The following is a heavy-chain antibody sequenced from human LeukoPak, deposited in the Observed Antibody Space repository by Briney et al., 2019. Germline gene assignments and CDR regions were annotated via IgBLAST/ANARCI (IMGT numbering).Heavy chain of an antibody. Sequence: GGSLRLSCAASGFTFSSYGMSWVRQAPGKGLEWVSGISGSGGSTNYADSVKGRFTISRDNAKYSLYVQMNSLRAEDTAVYYCARNPWFGEGMGMDVWGQGTTVTVSS. CDR2: ISGSGGST. D-gene: IGHD3-10*01. CDR3: ARNPWFGEGMGMDV. J-gene: IGHJ6*02. V-gene: IGHV3-23*01. CDR1: GFTFSSYG.